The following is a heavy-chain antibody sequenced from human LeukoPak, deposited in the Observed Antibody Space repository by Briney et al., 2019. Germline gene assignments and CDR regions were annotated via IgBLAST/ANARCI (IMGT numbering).Heavy chain of an antibody. D-gene: IGHD4-17*01. V-gene: IGHV4-59*01. Sequence: PSETLSLTCTVSGGSISSYYWNWIRQPPGKGLEWVGYIYYSGTTNYNPSLKSRVAISLDTSKNQFSLKLTSVTAADTAVYFCAREPTVTRDYWGQGTLVTVSS. J-gene: IGHJ4*02. CDR3: AREPTVTRDY. CDR1: GGSISSYY. CDR2: IYYSGTT.